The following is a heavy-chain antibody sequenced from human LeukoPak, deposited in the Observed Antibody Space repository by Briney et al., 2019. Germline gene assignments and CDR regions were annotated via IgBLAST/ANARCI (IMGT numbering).Heavy chain of an antibody. D-gene: IGHD6-6*01. Sequence: PSETLSLTCAVYGGSFSGYYWSWIRQPPGKGLEWIGEINHSGSTNYNPSLKSRVTISVDTSKNQFSLKLSSVTAADTAVYYCARDSHSSSYYYYYYMDVWGKGTTVTVSS. CDR2: INHSGST. CDR1: GGSFSGYY. CDR3: ARDSHSSSYYYYYYMDV. V-gene: IGHV4-34*01. J-gene: IGHJ6*03.